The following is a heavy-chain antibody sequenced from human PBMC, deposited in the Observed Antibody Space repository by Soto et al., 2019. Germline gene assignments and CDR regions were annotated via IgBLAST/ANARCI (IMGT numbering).Heavy chain of an antibody. CDR2: INTDGRET. CDR1: GLIFSNYW. D-gene: IGHD2-21*01. V-gene: IGHV3-74*01. CDR3: ARDGEGY. Sequence: GGSLRLSCAASGLIFSNYWMHWVRQVPGKGLVWVSRINTDGRETNYADSVKGRFTVSRDNAKNTQFLQMNSLRVEDTAVYYCARDGEGYWGQGTRVTVSS. J-gene: IGHJ4*02.